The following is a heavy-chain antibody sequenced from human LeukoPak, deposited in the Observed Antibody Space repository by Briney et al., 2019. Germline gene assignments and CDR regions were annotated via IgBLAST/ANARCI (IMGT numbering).Heavy chain of an antibody. CDR3: ARSLVGEGPEFDP. CDR2: MNPNSGNT. J-gene: IGHJ5*02. V-gene: IGHV1-8*03. CDR1: GYTFTSYD. D-gene: IGHD1-26*01. Sequence: ASVKLSCKSSGYTFTSYDINWVRPATGQGLELMGWMNPNSGNTGYSQKFQVRGTITRNTSISTAYMELSSLRSGDTAVYYCARSLVGEGPEFDPWGQGTLVTVSS.